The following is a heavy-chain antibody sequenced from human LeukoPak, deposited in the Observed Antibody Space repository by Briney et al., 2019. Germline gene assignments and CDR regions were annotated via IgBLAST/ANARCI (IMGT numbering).Heavy chain of an antibody. D-gene: IGHD3-16*02. Sequence: SAKVSCKASGYTFTSYGISWVRQAPGQGLEWMGGIIPIFGTANYAQKFQGRVTITTDESTSTAYMELSSLRSEDTAVYYCARADYVWGSYRYKWFDPWGQGTLVTVSS. J-gene: IGHJ5*02. V-gene: IGHV1-69*05. CDR3: ARADYVWGSYRYKWFDP. CDR2: IIPIFGTA. CDR1: GYTFTSYG.